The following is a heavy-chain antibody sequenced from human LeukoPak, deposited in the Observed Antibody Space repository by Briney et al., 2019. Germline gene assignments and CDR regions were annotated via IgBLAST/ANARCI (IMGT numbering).Heavy chain of an antibody. CDR1: GFTVSSNY. J-gene: IGHJ4*02. D-gene: IGHD3-16*02. CDR2: IYSGGST. Sequence: GGSLRLSCAASGFTVSSNYMSWVRQAPGKGLEWVSVIYSGGSTYYADSVKGRFIISRDNSKNTLYLQMNSLRAEDTAVYYCARDKGNDYVWGSYRYELDYWGQGTLVTVSS. V-gene: IGHV3-66*01. CDR3: ARDKGNDYVWGSYRYELDY.